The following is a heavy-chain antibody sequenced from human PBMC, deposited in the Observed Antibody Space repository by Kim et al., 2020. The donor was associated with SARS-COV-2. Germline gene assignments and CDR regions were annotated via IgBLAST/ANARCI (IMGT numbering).Heavy chain of an antibody. J-gene: IGHJ6*02. CDR1: GYSFTNYW. CDR2: IYPGDSDT. Sequence: GESLKISCKGSGYSFTNYWIGWVRQMPGKGLEWMGIIYPGDSDTRYSPSFQGQVTISADKSIRTAYLQWSSLKASDTAMYYCARQTGGGHGGNRGYYYYGMDVWGQGTTVTVSS. V-gene: IGHV5-51*01. CDR3: ARQTGGGHGGNRGYYYYGMDV. D-gene: IGHD1-26*01.